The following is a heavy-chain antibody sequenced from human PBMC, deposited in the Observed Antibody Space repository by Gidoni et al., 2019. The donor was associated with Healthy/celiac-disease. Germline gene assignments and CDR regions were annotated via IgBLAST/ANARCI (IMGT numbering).Heavy chain of an antibody. CDR2: IKQDGSEK. D-gene: IGHD5-12*01. J-gene: IGHJ4*02. CDR3: AREGEPVWGGYNLGLDY. V-gene: IGHV3-7*05. Sequence: EVQLVESGGGLVQPGGSLRLSCAAPGFTFRSYWMSWVRQAPGKGLEWVANIKQDGSEKYYVDSVKGRFTISRDNAKNSLYLQMNSLRAEDTAVYYCAREGEPVWGGYNLGLDYWGQGTLVTVSS. CDR1: GFTFRSYW.